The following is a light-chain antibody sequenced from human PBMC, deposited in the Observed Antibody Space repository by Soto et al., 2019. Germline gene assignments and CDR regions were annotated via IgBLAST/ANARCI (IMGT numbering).Light chain of an antibody. CDR3: QQSDSTPRT. Sequence: DIQMSQSPSSLSASVGDRVTITCRASQSISSYLNWYQQKPGKAPKLLIYAASSLQSGVPSRFSGSGSGTDFTLTISSLQPEDFATYSCQQSDSTPRTFGQGTKVDIK. CDR2: AAS. V-gene: IGKV1-39*01. CDR1: QSISSY. J-gene: IGKJ1*01.